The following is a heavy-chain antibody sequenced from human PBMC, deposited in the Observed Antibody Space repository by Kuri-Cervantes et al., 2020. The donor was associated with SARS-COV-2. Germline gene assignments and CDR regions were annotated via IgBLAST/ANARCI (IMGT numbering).Heavy chain of an antibody. CDR3: ARGLTFWGGYSGYYYVSGSTGGMDV. CDR2: INHSGST. J-gene: IGHJ6*02. D-gene: IGHD3-10*01. V-gene: IGHV4-34*01. CDR1: LVTFTSCY. Sequence: SPTGVLYLVTFTSCYSRWIRQPPGKGLEWIGEINHSGSTNYNPSLKSRVTISVDTSKNQFSLKLSSVTAADTAVYYCARGLTFWGGYSGYYYVSGSTGGMDVWGQGPTVTVSS.